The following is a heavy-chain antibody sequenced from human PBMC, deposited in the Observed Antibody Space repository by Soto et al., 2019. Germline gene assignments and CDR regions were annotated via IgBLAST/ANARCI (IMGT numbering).Heavy chain of an antibody. CDR1: GGTFSSYA. D-gene: IGHD3-16*02. Sequence: QVQLVQSGAEVKKPGSSVKVSCKASGGTFSSYAISWVRQAPGQGLEWMGGIIPIFGTANYAQKFQGRVTITADESTSTAYMELSSLRSEDTAVYDCARDGGRLRLGELSPSDYWGQGTLVTVSS. CDR3: ARDGGRLRLGELSPSDY. CDR2: IIPIFGTA. J-gene: IGHJ4*02. V-gene: IGHV1-69*01.